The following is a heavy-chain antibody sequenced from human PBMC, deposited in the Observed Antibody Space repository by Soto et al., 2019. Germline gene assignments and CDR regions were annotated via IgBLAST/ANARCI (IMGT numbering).Heavy chain of an antibody. CDR2: ISSNGGST. Sequence: GGSLRLSCSASGFTFITYAMHWVRQVSVKGLEDVSGISSNGGSTYYAASVKGRFTVSRDKSKKTPSLKMISLRADDTAVYYCVKPPSHDVLRFLVWGKGTQVTVSS. CDR3: VKPPSHDVLRFLV. J-gene: IGHJ4*02. V-gene: IGHV3-64D*06. CDR1: GFTFITYA. D-gene: IGHD3-3*01.